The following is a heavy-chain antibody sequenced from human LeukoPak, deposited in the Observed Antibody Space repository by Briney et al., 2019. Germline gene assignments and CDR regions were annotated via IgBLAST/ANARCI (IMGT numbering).Heavy chain of an antibody. CDR3: ASWDSSTSFIIP. CDR2: INPNSGAT. V-gene: IGHV1-2*02. D-gene: IGHD2-2*01. Sequence: ASVKVSCKASGYSFNTYYMNWVRQAPGQGLEWLGWINPNSGATDYAQKFQGRVTMTRDTSISTAYMELSGLRSDDTAVFYCASWDSSTSFIIPWGQGTLVTASS. J-gene: IGHJ5*02. CDR1: GYSFNTYY.